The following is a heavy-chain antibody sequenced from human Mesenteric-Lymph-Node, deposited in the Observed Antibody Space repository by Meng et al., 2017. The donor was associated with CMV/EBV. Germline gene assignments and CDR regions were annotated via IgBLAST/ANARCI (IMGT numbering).Heavy chain of an antibody. CDR2: ISGSGGST. J-gene: IGHJ3*02. Sequence: GESLKISCAASGFTFSSYAMSWVRQAPGKGLEWVSAISGSGGSTYYADSVKGRFTISRDNSKNTLSLQMNSLRAEDTAVYYCARIIVVVPAANHDAFDIWGQGTMVTVSS. V-gene: IGHV3-23*01. CDR3: ARIIVVVPAANHDAFDI. CDR1: GFTFSSYA. D-gene: IGHD2-2*01.